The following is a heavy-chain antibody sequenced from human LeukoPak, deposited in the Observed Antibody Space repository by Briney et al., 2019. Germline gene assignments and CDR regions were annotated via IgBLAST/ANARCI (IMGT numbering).Heavy chain of an antibody. J-gene: IGHJ5*02. D-gene: IGHD3-10*01. CDR2: INGDGSSI. CDR1: GFTFSSYS. V-gene: IGHV3-74*01. Sequence: GSLMLSCAASGFTFSSYSMNWVRQAPGKGLVWVARINGDGSSINYADSVKGRFTISRDNAKNTLYLQMNSLRVEDTAVYYCARGRGPYGWFDPWGQGTLVTVSS. CDR3: ARGRGPYGWFDP.